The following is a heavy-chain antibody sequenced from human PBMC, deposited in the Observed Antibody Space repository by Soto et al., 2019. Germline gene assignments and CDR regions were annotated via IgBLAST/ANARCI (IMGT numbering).Heavy chain of an antibody. J-gene: IGHJ5*02. CDR3: AKDRKELSKSNWFDP. Sequence: GGSLRLSCAASGFTFSSYGMHWVRQAPGKGLEWVAVIWYDGSNKYYADSVKGRFTISRDNSKNSLYLQMNSLRTEDTALYYCAKDRKELSKSNWFDPWGQGTLVTVSS. V-gene: IGHV3-33*03. CDR2: IWYDGSNK. D-gene: IGHD1-26*01. CDR1: GFTFSSYG.